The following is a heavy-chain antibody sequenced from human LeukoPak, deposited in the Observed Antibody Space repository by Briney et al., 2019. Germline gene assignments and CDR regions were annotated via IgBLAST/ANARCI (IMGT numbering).Heavy chain of an antibody. CDR3: AKNQRGQGEYYYYMDV. J-gene: IGHJ6*03. D-gene: IGHD5-24*01. CDR1: GFTFTNAW. CDR2: ISGSGVTT. Sequence: PGGSLRLSCAASGFTFTNAWMSWVRQAPGKGLEWVSAISGSGVTTFYADSVKGRFTISRDNSKNTVFLQMNSLRAEDTAVYYCAKNQRGQGEYYYYMDVWGKGTTVTVSS. V-gene: IGHV3-23*01.